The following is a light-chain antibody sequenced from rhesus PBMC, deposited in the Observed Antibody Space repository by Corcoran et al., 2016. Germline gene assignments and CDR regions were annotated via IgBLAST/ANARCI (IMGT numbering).Light chain of an antibody. Sequence: DIQMTQSPSSLSASVGDRVTITCRASENVNNYLNWYQQKQGKAPKLRYYKASTLQSGVPSRFSGSGSGTDYTFTICSLQPEDVATYYCQHGYGTPLTFGGGTKVEIK. V-gene: IGKV1-74*01. CDR2: KAS. J-gene: IGKJ4*01. CDR1: ENVNNY. CDR3: QHGYGTPLT.